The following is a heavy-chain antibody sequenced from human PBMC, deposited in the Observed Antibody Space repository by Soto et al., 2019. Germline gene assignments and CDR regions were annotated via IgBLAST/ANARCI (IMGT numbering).Heavy chain of an antibody. V-gene: IGHV4-31*02. D-gene: IGHD1-26*01. CDR1: GGSISSCGYY. CDR2: IYYSGST. CDR3: ARDAYSGSHSIDY. Sequence: SETLSLTCTVSGGSISSCGYYWSWIRQHPGKGLEWIGYIYYSGSTYYNPSLKSRVTISVDTSKNQFSLKLSSVTAADTAVYYCARDAYSGSHSIDYWGQGTLVTVSS. J-gene: IGHJ4*02.